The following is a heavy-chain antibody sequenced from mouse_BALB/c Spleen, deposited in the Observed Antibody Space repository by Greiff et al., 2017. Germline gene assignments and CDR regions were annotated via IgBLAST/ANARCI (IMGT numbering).Heavy chain of an antibody. CDR1: GFTFSSYG. D-gene: IGHD2-3*01. Sequence: EVHLVESGGGLVQPGGSLKLSCAASGFTFSSYGMSWVRQTPDKRLELVATINSNGGSTYYPDSVKGRFTISRDNAKNTLYLQMSSLKSEDTAMYYCARGDGYYWYFDVWGAGTTVTVSS. CDR3: ARGDGYYWYFDV. V-gene: IGHV5-6-3*01. J-gene: IGHJ1*01. CDR2: INSNGGST.